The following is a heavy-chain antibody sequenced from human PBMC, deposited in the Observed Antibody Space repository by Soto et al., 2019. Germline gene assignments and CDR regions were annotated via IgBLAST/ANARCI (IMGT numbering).Heavy chain of an antibody. Sequence: GGSLRLSCAASGFTFSSYGMHWVRQAPGKGLEWVAVIWYDGSNKYYADSVKGRFTISRDNSKNTLYLQMNSLRAEDTAVYYCARGCSSTSCYVTFDYYYYMDVWGKGTTVTVSS. CDR3: ARGCSSTSCYVTFDYYYYMDV. CDR1: GFTFSSYG. V-gene: IGHV3-33*01. J-gene: IGHJ6*03. D-gene: IGHD2-2*01. CDR2: IWYDGSNK.